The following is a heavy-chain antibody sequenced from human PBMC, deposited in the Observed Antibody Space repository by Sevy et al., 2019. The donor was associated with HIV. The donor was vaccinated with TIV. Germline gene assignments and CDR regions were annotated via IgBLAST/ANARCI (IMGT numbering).Heavy chain of an antibody. J-gene: IGHJ4*02. D-gene: IGHD3-10*01. CDR1: GGSFSGYY. CDR3: ARGSSGAFDY. Sequence: SETLSLTCAVYGGSFSGYYWSWIRQPPGKGLEWIGEINHSGSTNYNPSLKSRVTISVDTSKNQFSLKLSSVAAADTAVYYCARGSSGAFDYWGQGTLVTVSS. V-gene: IGHV4-34*01. CDR2: INHSGST.